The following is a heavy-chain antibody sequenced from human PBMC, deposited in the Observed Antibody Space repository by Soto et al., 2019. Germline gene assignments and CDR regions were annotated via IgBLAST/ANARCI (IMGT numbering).Heavy chain of an antibody. D-gene: IGHD4-17*01. J-gene: IGHJ4*02. CDR3: AKDHGVDYGDPFDY. CDR1: GFTFSSYA. V-gene: IGHV3-23*01. Sequence: GGSLRLSCAASGFTFSSYAMSWVRQAPGKGLEWVSAISGSGGSTYYADSVKGRFTISRDNSKNTLYLQLNSLRAEDKAVYYCAKDHGVDYGDPFDYWGQGTLVTVSS. CDR2: ISGSGGST.